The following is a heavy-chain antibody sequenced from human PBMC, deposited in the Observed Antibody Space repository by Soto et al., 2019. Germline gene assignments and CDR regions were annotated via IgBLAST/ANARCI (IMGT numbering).Heavy chain of an antibody. D-gene: IGHD5-12*01. CDR1: GGSISSGGYY. CDR3: ARDVSRVATGYYYYGMDV. V-gene: IGHV4-31*03. J-gene: IGHJ6*02. CDR2: IYYSGST. Sequence: SETLSLTCTVSGGSISSGGYYWSWIRQHPGKGLEWIGYIYYSGSTYYNPSLKSRVTMSVDTSKNQFSLKLSSVTAADTAVYYCARDVSRVATGYYYYGMDVWGQGTTVTVSS.